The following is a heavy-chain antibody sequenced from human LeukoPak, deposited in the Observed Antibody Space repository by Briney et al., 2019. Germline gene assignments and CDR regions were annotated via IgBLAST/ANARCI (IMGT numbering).Heavy chain of an antibody. J-gene: IGHJ3*02. V-gene: IGHV4-61*08. Sequence: ETSETLSLTCTVSGASISGSGYYWSWIRQPPGKGLEWIGYIYYSGSTNYNPSLKSRVTISVDTSKNQFSLKLSSVTAADTAVYYCARDLYYYDSSAPQLAFDIWGQGTMVTVSS. CDR3: ARDLYYYDSSAPQLAFDI. D-gene: IGHD3-22*01. CDR1: GASISGSGYY. CDR2: IYYSGST.